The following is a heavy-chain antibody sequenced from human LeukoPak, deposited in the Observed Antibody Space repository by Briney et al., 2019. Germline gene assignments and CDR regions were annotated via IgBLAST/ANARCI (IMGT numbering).Heavy chain of an antibody. D-gene: IGHD5-18*01. V-gene: IGHV3-23*01. Sequence: GGSLRLSCAASGFTFSSYAMSWVRQAPGKGLEWVSAISGSGGSTYYADSVKGRFTISRDNSKNTLYLQMNSLRAEDTAVYYCAKDLRGYSYYGYFDYWGQGTLVTVSS. CDR1: GFTFSSYA. J-gene: IGHJ4*02. CDR3: AKDLRGYSYYGYFDY. CDR2: ISGSGGST.